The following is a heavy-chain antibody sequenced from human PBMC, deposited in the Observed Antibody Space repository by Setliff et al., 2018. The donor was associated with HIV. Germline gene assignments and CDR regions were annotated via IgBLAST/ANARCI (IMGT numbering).Heavy chain of an antibody. D-gene: IGHD3-22*01. J-gene: IGHJ6*03. CDR2: INHSGST. CDR1: GGSFSGYY. V-gene: IGHV4-34*01. CDR3: ARIPDSSGYSLYFYYYMDV. Sequence: SETLSLTCAVYGGSFSGYYWSWIRQPPGKGLEWIGEINHSGSTNYNPSLKSRVTISVDTSKNQFSLKLSSVTAADTAVYYCARIPDSSGYSLYFYYYMDVWGKGTTVTVSS.